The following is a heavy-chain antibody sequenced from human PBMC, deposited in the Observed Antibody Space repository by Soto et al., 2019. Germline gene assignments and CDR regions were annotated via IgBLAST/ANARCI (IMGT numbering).Heavy chain of an antibody. CDR2: ISGSGGST. CDR1: GFTFSSYA. Sequence: GGSLRLSCAASGFTFSSYAMSWVRQAPGKGLEWVSAISGSGGSTYYADSVKGRFTISRDNSKNTLYLQMNSLRAEDTAVYYCAKDLRWDIVVVVAATPGYMDVWGKGTTVTVSS. CDR3: AKDLRWDIVVVVAATPGYMDV. J-gene: IGHJ6*03. D-gene: IGHD2-15*01. V-gene: IGHV3-23*01.